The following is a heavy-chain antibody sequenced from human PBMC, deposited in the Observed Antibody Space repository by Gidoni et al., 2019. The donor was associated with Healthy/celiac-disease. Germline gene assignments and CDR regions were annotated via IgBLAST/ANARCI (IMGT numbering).Heavy chain of an antibody. Sequence: QVQLVESGGGLVKPGGSLSLSCAASGFTFSDYYMSWIRQAPGKGLEWVSYISSSSSYTNYADSVKGRFTISRDNAKNSLYLQMNSLRAEDTAVYYCARGPKSSSGYSYWGQGTLVTVSS. CDR1: GFTFSDYY. V-gene: IGHV3-11*06. D-gene: IGHD3-22*01. CDR3: ARGPKSSSGYSY. CDR2: ISSSSSYT. J-gene: IGHJ4*02.